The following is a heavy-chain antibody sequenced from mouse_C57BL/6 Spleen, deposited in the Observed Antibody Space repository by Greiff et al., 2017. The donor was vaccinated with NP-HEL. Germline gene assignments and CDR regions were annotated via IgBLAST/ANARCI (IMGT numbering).Heavy chain of an antibody. V-gene: IGHV1-53*01. J-gene: IGHJ3*01. Sequence: QVQLQQPGTELVKPGASVKLSCKASGYTFTSYWMHWVKQRPGQGLEWIGNINPSNGGNNYNEKFKSKATLTVDKSSSTAYMQLSSLTSEVSAVYYCARSVIYDGYYDVFAYWGQGTLVTVSA. CDR2: INPSNGGN. CDR1: GYTFTSYW. CDR3: ARSVIYDGYYDVFAY. D-gene: IGHD2-3*01.